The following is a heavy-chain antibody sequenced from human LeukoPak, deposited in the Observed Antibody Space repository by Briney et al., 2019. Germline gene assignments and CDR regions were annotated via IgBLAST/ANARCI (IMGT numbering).Heavy chain of an antibody. CDR2: ITYSGGRT. D-gene: IGHD5-12*01. CDR3: ARERYSGYYFDAFDM. CDR1: GFTFSRFA. J-gene: IGHJ3*02. V-gene: IGHV3-64*01. Sequence: GGSLRLSCAASGFTFSRFAMRWVRQAPGKGLEYVSTITYSGGRTYYANSVKGRFTISRDNSKNTLYLQMGSLRAEDMAVYYCARERYSGYYFDAFDMWGQGTMVTVSS.